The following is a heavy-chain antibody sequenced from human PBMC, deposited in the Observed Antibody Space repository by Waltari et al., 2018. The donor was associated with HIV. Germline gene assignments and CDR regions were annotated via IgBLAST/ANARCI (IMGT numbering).Heavy chain of an antibody. CDR1: GGSITRNDFY. CDR3: ARRGDGFNQHARLDH. D-gene: IGHD2-2*01. Sequence: QLHLQESGPGLVKPSETLALTCPVSGGSITRNDFYWAGLRQPPGKGLEWIGLMYNSGTTDYNPSLKSRVSMSRDTSKNRFSLRLHSVTAADTAIYYCARRGDGFNQHARLDHWGPGTLVTVSS. J-gene: IGHJ4*02. CDR2: MYNSGTT. V-gene: IGHV4-39*01.